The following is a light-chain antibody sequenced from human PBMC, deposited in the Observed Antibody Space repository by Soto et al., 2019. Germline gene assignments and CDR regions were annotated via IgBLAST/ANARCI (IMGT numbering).Light chain of an antibody. Sequence: EIVLTQSPGTLSLSPGERATLSCRASQSVSSSYLAWYQQKPGQAPMLLIYGASSRATGIPDRFSGSGSGTDFTLTISRLEPEDFAVYYCQQYGSSPGWTFGQGTKVEIK. CDR3: QQYGSSPGWT. J-gene: IGKJ1*01. CDR1: QSVSSSY. CDR2: GAS. V-gene: IGKV3-20*01.